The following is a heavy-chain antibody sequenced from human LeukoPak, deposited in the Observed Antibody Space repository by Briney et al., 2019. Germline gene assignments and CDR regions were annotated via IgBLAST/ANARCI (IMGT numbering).Heavy chain of an antibody. V-gene: IGHV4-34*01. CDR2: INHSGST. CDR1: GGSFSGYY. D-gene: IGHD2-2*01. J-gene: IGHJ4*02. Sequence: SETLSLTCAVYGGSFSGYYWSWIRQPPGKGLEWIGEINHSGSTNYNPSLKSRVTISVDTSKNQFSLKLSSVTAADTAVYYCARALGYCSSTSCYAYWGQGTLVTVSS. CDR3: ARALGYCSSTSCYAY.